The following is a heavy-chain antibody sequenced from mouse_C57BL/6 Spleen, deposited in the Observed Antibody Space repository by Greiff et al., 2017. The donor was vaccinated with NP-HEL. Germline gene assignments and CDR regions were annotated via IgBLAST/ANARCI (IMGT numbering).Heavy chain of an antibody. D-gene: IGHD2-3*01. CDR2: INPSNGGT. CDR3: ARPMGVTSWFAY. Sequence: QVQLQQPGTELVKPGASVKLSCKASGYTFTSYWMHWVKQRPGQGLEWIGNINPSNGGTNYNEKFKSKATLTVDKSSSTAYLQLSSLTSEDSAVYYCARPMGVTSWFAYWGQGTLVTVSA. V-gene: IGHV1-53*01. CDR1: GYTFTSYW. J-gene: IGHJ3*01.